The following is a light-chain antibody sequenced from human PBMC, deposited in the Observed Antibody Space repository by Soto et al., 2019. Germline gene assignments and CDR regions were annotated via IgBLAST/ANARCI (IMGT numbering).Light chain of an antibody. CDR1: QSVSSN. V-gene: IGKV3-11*01. CDR2: GAS. J-gene: IGKJ1*01. Sequence: EIVMSQAPATLSVTTGERATLSCRASQSVSSNLAWYQQKPGQAPRLLIYGASTRATGIPARFSRSGSGTDFTLTISSLEPEDFAVYYCQQRSNWPWTFGQGTKVDI. CDR3: QQRSNWPWT.